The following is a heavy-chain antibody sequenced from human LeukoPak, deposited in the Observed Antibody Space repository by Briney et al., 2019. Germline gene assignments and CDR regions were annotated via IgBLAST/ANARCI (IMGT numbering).Heavy chain of an antibody. D-gene: IGHD5-12*01. V-gene: IGHV5-51*01. CDR1: GYSFTSYW. CDR2: IYPGDSNT. CDR3: ARHRISDYDSGVSWFDP. Sequence: GESLKISCKGSGYSFTSYWIGWVRQMPGRGLEWMGFIYPGDSNTRYSPSFQGQVTISADKSISTAYLQWSSLKASDTVMYYCARHRISDYDSGVSWFDPWGQGTLVTVSS. J-gene: IGHJ5*02.